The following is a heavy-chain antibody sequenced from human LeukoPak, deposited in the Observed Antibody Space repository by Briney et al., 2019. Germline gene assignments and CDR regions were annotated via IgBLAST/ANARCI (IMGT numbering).Heavy chain of an antibody. CDR2: ISSSGSTI. CDR3: ARGYSSSLYYYYGMDV. Sequence: GGSLRLSCAAPGFTFSSYEMNWVRQAPGKGLEWVSYISSSGSTIYYADSVKGRFTISRDNAKNSLYLQMNSLRAEDTAVYYCARGYSSSLYYYYGMDVWGKGTTVTVSS. CDR1: GFTFSSYE. J-gene: IGHJ6*04. V-gene: IGHV3-48*03. D-gene: IGHD6-13*01.